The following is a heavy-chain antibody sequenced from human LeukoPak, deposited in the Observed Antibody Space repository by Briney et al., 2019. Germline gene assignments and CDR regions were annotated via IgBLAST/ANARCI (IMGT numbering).Heavy chain of an antibody. Sequence: SETLSLTCTVSGGSISSYYWSWIRQPPGKGLEWIGHIYYSGSTHYNPSLKSRVTISVDTSKNQFSLKLSSVTAADTAVYYCARHVGNSGSGSYLTYFDYWGQGTLVTVSS. CDR2: IYYSGST. V-gene: IGHV4-59*08. D-gene: IGHD3-10*01. CDR1: GGSISSYY. J-gene: IGHJ4*02. CDR3: ARHVGNSGSGSYLTYFDY.